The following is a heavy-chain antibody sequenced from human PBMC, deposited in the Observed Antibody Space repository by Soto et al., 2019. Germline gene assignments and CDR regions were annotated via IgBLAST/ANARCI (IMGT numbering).Heavy chain of an antibody. CDR2: IYYSGST. V-gene: IGHV4-30-4*01. J-gene: IGHJ6*02. CDR1: GGSISSGDYY. Sequence: SETLSLTCTVSGGSISSGDYYWSWIRQPPGKGLEWIGYIYYSGSTYYNPSLKSRVTISVDTSKNQFYLKLSSVTAADTAVYYCARDGFNYDFWSGYLPSFYGMDVWGQGTTVTVSS. D-gene: IGHD3-3*01. CDR3: ARDGFNYDFWSGYLPSFYGMDV.